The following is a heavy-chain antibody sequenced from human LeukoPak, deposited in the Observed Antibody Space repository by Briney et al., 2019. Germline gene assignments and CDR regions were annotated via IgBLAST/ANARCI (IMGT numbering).Heavy chain of an antibody. D-gene: IGHD2-15*01. CDR2: IYYSGST. Sequence: PSETLSLTCAVYGGSFSGHYWGWVRQPPGKGLEWIGSIYYSGSTYYNPSLKSRVTISVDTSKNQFSLKLSSVTSADTAVYYCARGGGGYCSGGSCYSSWFDPWGQGTLVTVSS. J-gene: IGHJ5*02. CDR1: GGSFSGHY. V-gene: IGHV4-34*01. CDR3: ARGGGGYCSGGSCYSSWFDP.